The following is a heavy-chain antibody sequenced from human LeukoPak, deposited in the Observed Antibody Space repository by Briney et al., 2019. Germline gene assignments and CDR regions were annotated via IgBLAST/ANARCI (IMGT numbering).Heavy chain of an antibody. J-gene: IGHJ4*02. CDR1: GFTFSSYA. D-gene: IGHD4-17*01. V-gene: IGHV3-23*01. CDR3: AKDLGGYGDYADFDY. Sequence: GGSLRLSCAASGFTFSSYAMSWVRQAPGKGLEWVSAISGSGGSTYYADSVKGRFTISRDNSKNTLYLQMNSLRAEDTAVYYCAKDLGGYGDYADFDYWGQGTLVTVSS. CDR2: ISGSGGST.